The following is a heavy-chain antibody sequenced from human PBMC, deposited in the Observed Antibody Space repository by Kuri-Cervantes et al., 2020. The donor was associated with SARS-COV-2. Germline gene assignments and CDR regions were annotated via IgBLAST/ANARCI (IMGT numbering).Heavy chain of an antibody. J-gene: IGHJ6*02. Sequence: SVKVSCKASGYTFTSYDINWVRQATGQGLEWMGGIIPIFGTANYAQKFQGRVTITADESTSTAYMELSSLRSEDTAVYYCARGGEGSPPRGRYGMDVWGQGTTVTVSS. D-gene: IGHD2-21*01. CDR1: GYTFTSYD. CDR3: ARGGEGSPPRGRYGMDV. V-gene: IGHV1-69*13. CDR2: IIPIFGTA.